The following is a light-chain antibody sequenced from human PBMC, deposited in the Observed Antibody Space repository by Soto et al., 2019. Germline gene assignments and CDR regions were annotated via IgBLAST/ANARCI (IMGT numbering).Light chain of an antibody. Sequence: QSVLTQPASVSGSPGQSITISCTGTNSDIGAYNYVSWYQHHPGKAPKLIICDVSNRPSGVSNRFSGSKSGNTASLTISGLQAEDEADYYCSSYTTSSTRVFGGGTKLTVL. CDR2: DVS. J-gene: IGLJ2*01. V-gene: IGLV2-14*03. CDR3: SSYTTSSTRV. CDR1: NSDIGAYNY.